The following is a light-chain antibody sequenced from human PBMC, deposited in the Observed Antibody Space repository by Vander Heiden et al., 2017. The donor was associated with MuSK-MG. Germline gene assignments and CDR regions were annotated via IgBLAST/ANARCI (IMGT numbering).Light chain of an antibody. CDR1: QDVSSS. CDR2: GAS. Sequence: EIVMPPSPSTLSVSAGERATLSCRASQDVSSSSAWYQQKRGQAPRLLIYGASTRATGIPSRFSGSGSGTKFTLTISSLQSEDFAVYYCQQNNNWPRTFGEGTKVEIK. V-gene: IGKV3-15*01. J-gene: IGKJ1*01. CDR3: QQNNNWPRT.